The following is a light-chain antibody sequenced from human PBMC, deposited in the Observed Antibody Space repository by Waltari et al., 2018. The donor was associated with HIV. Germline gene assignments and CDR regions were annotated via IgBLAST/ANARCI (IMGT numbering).Light chain of an antibody. CDR1: QGISSY. CDR3: QKPMYT. V-gene: IGKV1-9*01. Sequence: DIQLTQSPSFLSASVGDRVTITCRASQGISSYLAWYQQKPGKAPKLLIYAASTVQSWVPTRFSGSGAWTEFTLTISSLQPEDFATYYSQKPMYTFGQGTKLEIK. J-gene: IGKJ2*01. CDR2: AAS.